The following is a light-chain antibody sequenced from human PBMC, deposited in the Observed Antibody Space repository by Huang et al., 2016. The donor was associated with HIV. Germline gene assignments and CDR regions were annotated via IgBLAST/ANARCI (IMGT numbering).Light chain of an antibody. V-gene: IGKV1-17*03. CDR3: LQYHTYPWT. CDR1: QGVSNF. Sequence: DIQMTQSPSAMSTSVGDRVTFTCRASQGVSNFLAWFQQKAGQVPKRLSYAASTLQGDVPSRFAGSRSGTEFTLTISSLQPEDFATYYCLQYHTYPWTFGQGTKVEIK. CDR2: AAS. J-gene: IGKJ1*01.